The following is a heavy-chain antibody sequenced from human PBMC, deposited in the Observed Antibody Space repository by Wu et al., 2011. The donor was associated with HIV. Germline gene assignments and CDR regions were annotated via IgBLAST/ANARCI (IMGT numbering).Heavy chain of an antibody. D-gene: IGHD3-10*01. CDR2: INPNSGGT. Sequence: QVQLVQSGAEVKKPGASVKVSCKASGYTFTGYYMHWARQAPGQGLEWMGWINPNSGGTNYAQKFQGRVTMTRDTSISTAYMELSRLRSDDTAVYYCASNIAEDGSGSSNWFDPWGQGTLVTVSS. J-gene: IGHJ5*02. V-gene: IGHV1-2*02. CDR1: GYTFTGYY. CDR3: ASNIAEDGSGSSNWFDP.